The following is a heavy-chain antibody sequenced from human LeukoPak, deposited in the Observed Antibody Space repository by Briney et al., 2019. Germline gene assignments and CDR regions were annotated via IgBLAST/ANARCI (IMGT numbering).Heavy chain of an antibody. Sequence: GGSLRLSCAASGFTFSSYAMSWVRQAPGKGLEWVSVIYSGGSTYYADSVKGRFTISRDNSKNTLYLQMNSLRAEDTAVYYCARGSLHYHDAFDIWGQGTMVTVSS. CDR2: IYSGGST. J-gene: IGHJ3*02. CDR1: GFTFSSYA. CDR3: ARGSLHYHDAFDI. V-gene: IGHV3-53*01. D-gene: IGHD1-26*01.